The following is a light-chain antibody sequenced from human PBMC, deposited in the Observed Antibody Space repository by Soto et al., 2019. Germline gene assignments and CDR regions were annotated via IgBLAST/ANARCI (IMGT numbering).Light chain of an antibody. CDR1: TSNIGAGYD. V-gene: IGLV1-40*01. J-gene: IGLJ3*02. CDR2: GNN. Sequence: QAVVTQPPSVSGAPGQRVTISCTGSTSNIGAGYDVHWYQQLPGTAPKVLIYGNNRRPSGVPDRFSGSKSGTSASLAITGLQADDEADYYCQSYDSRLSGWVFGGGTKLTVL. CDR3: QSYDSRLSGWV.